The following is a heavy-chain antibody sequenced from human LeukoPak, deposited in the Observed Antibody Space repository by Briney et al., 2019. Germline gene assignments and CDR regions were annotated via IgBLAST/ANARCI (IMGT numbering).Heavy chain of an antibody. J-gene: IGHJ6*02. CDR3: ARAAQGYDFWSGYYQVRDPDYYYYGMDV. CDR2: IGTAGDT. V-gene: IGHV3-13*01. Sequence: GGSLRLSCAASGFTFSSYDMHWVRQATGKGLEWVSAIGTAGDTYYPGSVKGRFTISRENAKNSLYLQMNSLRAGDTAVYYCARAAQGYDFWSGYYQVRDPDYYYYGMDVWGQGTTVTVSS. D-gene: IGHD3-3*01. CDR1: GFTFSSYD.